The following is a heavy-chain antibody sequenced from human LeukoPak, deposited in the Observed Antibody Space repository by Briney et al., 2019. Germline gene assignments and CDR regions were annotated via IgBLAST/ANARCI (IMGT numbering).Heavy chain of an antibody. J-gene: IGHJ5*02. CDR3: ARAQPTPRWFDP. V-gene: IGHV3-74*01. D-gene: IGHD1-14*01. CDR2: INSGGTST. CDR1: GFTSSSYW. Sequence: GGSLRLSCAASGFTSSSYWMHWVRQAPGKGLVWVSRINSGGTSTSYADSVKGRFTISRDNAKNTLYLQMNSLRAEDTAVYYCARAQPTPRWFDPWGQGTLVTVSS.